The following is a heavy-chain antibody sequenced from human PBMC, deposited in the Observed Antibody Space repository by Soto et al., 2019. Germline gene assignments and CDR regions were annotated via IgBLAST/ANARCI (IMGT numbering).Heavy chain of an antibody. CDR2: ITVGGEQK. J-gene: IGHJ4*02. D-gene: IGHD5-12*01. CDR3: TKMPGGGWQRFFDY. Sequence: EVKLLESGGALVQPGGSLRLSCEASGFNFIDHDMSWVRQAPGKGLEWVSSITVGGEQKDYGQSVKGRFTISRDNSNDTLFQKKGRLQVEDTAIYYCTKMPGGGWQRFFDYWGQGTVVTVSS. V-gene: IGHV3-23*01. CDR1: GFNFIDHD.